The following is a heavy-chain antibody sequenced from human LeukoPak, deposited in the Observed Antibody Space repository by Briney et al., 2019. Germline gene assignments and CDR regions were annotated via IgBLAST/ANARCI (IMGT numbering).Heavy chain of an antibody. D-gene: IGHD6-13*01. J-gene: IGHJ5*02. CDR2: INPSSGGT. V-gene: IGHV1-2*02. Sequence: GASVKVSCKASGYIFTGYYMHWVRQAPGQGLEWMGWINPSSGGTNYAQKFQGRVTMTRDTSISTAYMELSRLRSDDTAVYYCARDPTRDAGSWYFDLRQPNNWFDPWGQGTLVTVSS. CDR3: ARDPTRDAGSWYFDLRQPNNWFDP. CDR1: GYIFTGYY.